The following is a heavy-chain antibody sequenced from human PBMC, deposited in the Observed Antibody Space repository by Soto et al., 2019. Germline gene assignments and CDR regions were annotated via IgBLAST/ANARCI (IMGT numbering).Heavy chain of an antibody. Sequence: GGSLRLSCAAAGFTFSSYGMHWVRQAPGKGLEWVAVIWYDGKTQYYADSVKGRFTISRDNSRNRLYLQMNSLRVEDTAVYFCARDAFEGATPRTFDYWGQGTLVTVSS. D-gene: IGHD3-16*01. J-gene: IGHJ4*02. CDR3: ARDAFEGATPRTFDY. CDR1: GFTFSSYG. CDR2: IWYDGKTQ. V-gene: IGHV3-33*01.